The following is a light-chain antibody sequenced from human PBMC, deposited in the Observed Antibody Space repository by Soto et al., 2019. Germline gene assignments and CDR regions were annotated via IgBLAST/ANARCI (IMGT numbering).Light chain of an antibody. V-gene: IGLV4-60*02. CDR2: LEGSGSY. CDR1: SGHSSYI. J-gene: IGLJ3*02. CDR3: ENWDSYPPWV. Sequence: QSVLTQSSSASASLGSSVKLTCTLSSGHSSYIIAWHQQQPGKAPRYLMKLEGSGSYNKGSRVPDRFSGSSSGADRYFTISNLPFEDEADYCCENWDSYPPWVFGGGTKLTVL.